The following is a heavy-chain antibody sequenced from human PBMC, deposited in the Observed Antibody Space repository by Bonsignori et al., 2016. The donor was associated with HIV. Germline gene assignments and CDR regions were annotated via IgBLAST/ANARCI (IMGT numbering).Heavy chain of an antibody. CDR2: IRSKDDSYAT. CDR3: TRPHYYDSSWEWYFDL. D-gene: IGHD3-22*01. V-gene: IGHV3-73*01. Sequence: VRQMPGKGLEWVGRIRSKDDSYATAYGASVKGRFTISRDDSKNTAYLQMNSLKTEDTAVYYCTRPHYYDSSWEWYFDLWGRGTLVTVSS. J-gene: IGHJ2*01.